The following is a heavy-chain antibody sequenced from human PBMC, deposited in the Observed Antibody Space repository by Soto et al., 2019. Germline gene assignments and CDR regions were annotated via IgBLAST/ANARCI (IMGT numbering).Heavy chain of an antibody. CDR2: IYYSGST. D-gene: IGHD3-22*01. J-gene: IGHJ6*02. CDR1: GGSISSSSYY. CDR3: ARQPPDYYDSSGYYYGMDV. V-gene: IGHV4-39*01. Sequence: PSETLSLTCTVSGGSISSSSYYWGWIRQPPGKGLEWIGSIYYSGSTCYNPSLKSRVTISVDTSKNQFSLKLSSVTAADTAVYYCARQPPDYYDSSGYYYGMDVWGQGTTVTVSS.